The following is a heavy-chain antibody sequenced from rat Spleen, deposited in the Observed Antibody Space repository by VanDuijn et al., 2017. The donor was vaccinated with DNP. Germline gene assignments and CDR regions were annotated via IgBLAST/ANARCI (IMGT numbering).Heavy chain of an antibody. CDR1: GYTFTNNH. CDR2: INPGSGGT. CDR3: TRGNYYSNYPFAY. Sequence: QVQLQQSGAELVEPGTSMKLSCKASGYTFTNNHVTWIKQTTGQGLEWIGIINPGSGGTTYNVKFKDKVTLTVDKSSSTAFMQLSGLTPEDSAIYYCTRGNYYSNYPFAYWGQGTLVTVSS. D-gene: IGHD1-2*01. V-gene: IGHV1-47*01. J-gene: IGHJ3*01.